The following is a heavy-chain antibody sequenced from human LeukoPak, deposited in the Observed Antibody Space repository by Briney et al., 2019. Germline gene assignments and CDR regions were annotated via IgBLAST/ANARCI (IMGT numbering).Heavy chain of an antibody. J-gene: IGHJ6*03. CDR3: ARRPQSYIDV. Sequence: SETLSLTCTVSGGSISSSSYYWGWTRQPPGKGLEWIGSINYSGNTFYNPSLKSRVTISVDTSKNQFSLNLSPVTAADTAVYYCARRPQSYIDVWGKGTTVTVSS. CDR2: INYSGNT. V-gene: IGHV4-39*01. CDR1: GGSISSSSYY.